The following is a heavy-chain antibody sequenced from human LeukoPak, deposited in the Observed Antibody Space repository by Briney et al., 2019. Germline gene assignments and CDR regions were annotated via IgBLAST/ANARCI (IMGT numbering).Heavy chain of an antibody. CDR2: INHSGST. CDR3: ARGFDHYYGSGSYFR. CDR1: GGSFSGYY. V-gene: IGHV4-34*01. Sequence: SETLSLTCAVYGGSFSGYYWSWLRQPPGKGLEWIGEINHSGSTNYNPSLTSRGTISVDTSKNQFSLKLSSVTAADTAVYYCARGFDHYYGSGSYFRWGQGTLVTVSS. J-gene: IGHJ4*02. D-gene: IGHD3-10*01.